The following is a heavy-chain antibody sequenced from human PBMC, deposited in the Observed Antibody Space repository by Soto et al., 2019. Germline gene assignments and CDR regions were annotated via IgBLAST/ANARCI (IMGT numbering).Heavy chain of an antibody. CDR2: IIPIFGTA. J-gene: IGHJ4*02. D-gene: IGHD6-6*01. V-gene: IGHV1-69*01. Sequence: QVQLVQSGAEVKKPGSSVKVSCKASGGTFSSYAISWVRQAPGQGLEWMGGIIPIFGTANYAQKFQGRVTITAEESTSIADMELSSLTSKDTAVYYCARSSRPPQGDYFDYWGQGTLVTFSS. CDR3: ARSSRPPQGDYFDY. CDR1: GGTFSSYA.